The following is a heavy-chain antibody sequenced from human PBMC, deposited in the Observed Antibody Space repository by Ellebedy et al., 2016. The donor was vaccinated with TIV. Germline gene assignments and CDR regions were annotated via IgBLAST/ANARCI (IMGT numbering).Heavy chain of an antibody. J-gene: IGHJ4*02. D-gene: IGHD3-10*01. CDR1: GFTPTYYS. Sequence: GGSLRLXCAAPGFTPTYYSMNWVRQAPGKGLVWVSRMDSGGSTTDYADSVKGRFTISRDNAKNTLYLQMDSLRAEDTAVYYCARAGSYLSEAVFYWGQGTLVTVSS. CDR3: ARAGSYLSEAVFY. V-gene: IGHV3-74*01. CDR2: MDSGGSTT.